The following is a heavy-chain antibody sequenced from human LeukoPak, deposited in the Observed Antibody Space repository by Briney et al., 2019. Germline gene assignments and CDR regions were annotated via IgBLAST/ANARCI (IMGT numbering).Heavy chain of an antibody. CDR2: INSDGSSR. Sequence: TGGSLRLSCAASGFTFSNYWMHWVRQAPGKGLVWVSRINSDGSSRNYADSVKGRFTISRDNAKNTLYLQMNSLRAEDTAVYYCAREIPAATVLFDYWGQGTLVTVSS. V-gene: IGHV3-74*01. J-gene: IGHJ4*02. CDR1: GFTFSNYW. CDR3: AREIPAATVLFDY. D-gene: IGHD6-25*01.